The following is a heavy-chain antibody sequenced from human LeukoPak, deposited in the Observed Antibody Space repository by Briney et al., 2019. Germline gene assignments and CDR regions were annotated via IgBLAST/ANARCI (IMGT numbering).Heavy chain of an antibody. CDR3: ARGDGAKSMDV. CDR1: GGSFSGYY. CDR2: INHSGST. V-gene: IGHV4-34*01. Sequence: SETLSLTCAVYGGSFSGYYWSWIRQPPGKGLERIGEINHSGSTNYNPSLKSRVTISVDTSKNQFSLKLSSVTAADTAVYYCARGDGAKSMDVWGKGTTVTVSS. J-gene: IGHJ6*03. D-gene: IGHD4/OR15-4a*01.